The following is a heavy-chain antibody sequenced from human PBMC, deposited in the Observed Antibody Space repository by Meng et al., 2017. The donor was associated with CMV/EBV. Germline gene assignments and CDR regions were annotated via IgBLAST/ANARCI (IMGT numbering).Heavy chain of an antibody. Sequence: LSLTCGSYGFTFSNAWMSWVRQAPGKGLEWVGRIKSKTDGGTTDYAAPVKGRFTISRDDSKNTLYLQMNSLKTEDTAVYYCTTQIVVVPAATAYFDYWGQGTLVTVSS. J-gene: IGHJ4*02. CDR1: GFTFSNAW. D-gene: IGHD2-2*01. CDR2: IKSKTDGGTT. V-gene: IGHV3-15*01. CDR3: TTQIVVVPAATAYFDY.